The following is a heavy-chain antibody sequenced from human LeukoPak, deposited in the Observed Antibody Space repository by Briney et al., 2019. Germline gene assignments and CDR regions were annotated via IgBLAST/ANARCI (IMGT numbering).Heavy chain of an antibody. CDR2: ISSSSSYI. CDR3: AREIMRWLQLGY. CDR1: GFTFSSYS. J-gene: IGHJ4*02. Sequence: KTGGSLRLSCAASGFTFSSYSMNWVRQAPGKGLEWVSSISSSSSYIYYADSVKGRFTISRDNAKNSLYLQMNSLRAEDTAVYYCAREIMRWLQLGYWGQGTLVTVSS. V-gene: IGHV3-21*04. D-gene: IGHD5-24*01.